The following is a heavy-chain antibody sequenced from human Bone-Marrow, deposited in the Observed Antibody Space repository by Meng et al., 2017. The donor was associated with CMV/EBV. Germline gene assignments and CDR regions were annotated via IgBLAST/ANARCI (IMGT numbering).Heavy chain of an antibody. CDR1: GYTFTGYH. V-gene: IGHV1-2*02. D-gene: IGHD6-19*01. CDR3: AGLPGIAVAGTDY. J-gene: IGHJ4*02. CDR2: IDPNRGVT. Sequence: ASVKVSCKASGYTFTGYHLHWVRQAPGHGLEWMGWIDPNRGVTNYAQKFQGRVTMTADTSISTAYMELSRLRSDDTVVYYCAGLPGIAVAGTDYWGQGTLVTVSS.